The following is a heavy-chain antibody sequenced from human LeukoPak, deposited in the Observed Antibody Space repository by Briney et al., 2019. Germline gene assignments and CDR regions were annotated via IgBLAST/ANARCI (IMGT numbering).Heavy chain of an antibody. Sequence: SETLSLTCTVSGGSISSYYWSWIRQPPGKGLEWIGYIYYSGSTNYNPSLKSRVTISVDTSKNQFSLKLSSVTAADTAVYYCARHRGSIRGYYYGMDVWGQGTTVTVSS. J-gene: IGHJ6*02. CDR3: ARHRGSIRGYYYGMDV. CDR1: GGSISSYY. V-gene: IGHV4-59*08. CDR2: IYYSGST. D-gene: IGHD3-10*01.